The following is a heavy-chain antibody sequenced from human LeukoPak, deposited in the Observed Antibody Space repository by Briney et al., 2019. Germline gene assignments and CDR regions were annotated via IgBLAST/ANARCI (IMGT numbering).Heavy chain of an antibody. V-gene: IGHV4-61*02. D-gene: IGHD6-19*01. J-gene: IGHJ4*02. CDR2: IYTSGST. Sequence: SQTLSLTCTVSGGSISSGSYYWRWIRQPAGKGLEWIGRIYTSGSTNYNPSLNSRVTISVDTSKNQFSLRLSSGTAAGTTVYYCARGSSGFSVYWGQGTLVTVSS. CDR3: ARGSSGFSVY. CDR1: GGSISSGSYY.